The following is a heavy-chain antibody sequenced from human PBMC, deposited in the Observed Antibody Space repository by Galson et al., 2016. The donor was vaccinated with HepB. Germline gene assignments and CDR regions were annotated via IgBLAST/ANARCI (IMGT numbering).Heavy chain of an antibody. CDR2: ISHTSDVT. CDR3: AKRGPIYSDYAPDY. Sequence: SLRLSCATSGFTFSACAMTWVRQAPGKGLEWVSGISHTSDVTNYADSVKGRFTISRDNSKNTLYLQMSSLRAEDTAVYYCAKRGPIYSDYAPDYWGQGSLVTVS. D-gene: IGHD4-11*01. J-gene: IGHJ4*02. CDR1: GFTFSACA. V-gene: IGHV3-23*01.